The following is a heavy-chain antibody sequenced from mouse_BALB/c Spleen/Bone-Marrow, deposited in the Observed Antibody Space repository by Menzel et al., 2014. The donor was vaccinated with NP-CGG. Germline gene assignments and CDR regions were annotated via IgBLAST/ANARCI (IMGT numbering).Heavy chain of an antibody. CDR3: ARDTGNYVRFAY. Sequence: EVQRVESGGGLVQPGGSLRLSCATSGFTFTDYYMSWVRQPPGKALEWLGFIRNKASGYTTEYSASVKGRFTISRDNSQSILYLQMNTLRAEDSATYYCARDTGNYVRFAYWGQGTLVTVSA. D-gene: IGHD2-1*01. V-gene: IGHV7-3*02. J-gene: IGHJ3*01. CDR2: IRNKASGYTT. CDR1: GFTFTDYY.